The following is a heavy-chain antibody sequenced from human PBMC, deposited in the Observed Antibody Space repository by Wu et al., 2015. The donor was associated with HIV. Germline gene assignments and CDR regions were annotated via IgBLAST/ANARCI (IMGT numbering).Heavy chain of an antibody. CDR1: GYTFTGYF. CDR2: INADTGAT. Sequence: QVQLVQSGAEVKKPGASVKVSCKASGYTFTGYFLHWVRQAPGQGLEWMGWINADTGATRYAQKFQGRVTMTRDTSISTANMELSSLRSEDTAVYYCARQRAYTSGWYILDYWGQGTLVTVSS. D-gene: IGHD6-19*01. CDR3: ARQRAYTSGWYILDY. V-gene: IGHV1-2*02. J-gene: IGHJ4*02.